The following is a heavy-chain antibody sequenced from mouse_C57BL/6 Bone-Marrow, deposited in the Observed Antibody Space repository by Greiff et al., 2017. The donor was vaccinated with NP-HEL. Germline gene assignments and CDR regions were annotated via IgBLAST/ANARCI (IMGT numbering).Heavy chain of an antibody. V-gene: IGHV1-80*01. Sequence: VKLQESGAELVRPGASVKISCKASGYAFSSYWMNWVKQRPGKGLEWIGQIYPGDGDTNYNGKFKGKATLTADKSSSTAYMQLSSLTSEDSAVYFCASGDYDDYAMDYWGQGTSVTVSS. CDR2: IYPGDGDT. CDR3: ASGDYDDYAMDY. CDR1: GYAFSSYW. D-gene: IGHD2-4*01. J-gene: IGHJ4*01.